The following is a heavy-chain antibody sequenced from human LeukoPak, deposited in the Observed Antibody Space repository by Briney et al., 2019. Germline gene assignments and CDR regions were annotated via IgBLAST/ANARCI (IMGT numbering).Heavy chain of an antibody. CDR2: ISSSSSYI. CDR3: ARGGSDSSGYYHFDY. CDR1: GFTFSSYS. J-gene: IGHJ4*02. D-gene: IGHD3-22*01. Sequence: GGSLRLSCAASGFTFSSYSMNWVRQAPGKGLEWVSSISSSSSYIYYADSVKGRFTTSRDNAKNSLYLQMNSLRAEDTAVYYCARGGSDSSGYYHFDYWGQGTLVTVSS. V-gene: IGHV3-21*01.